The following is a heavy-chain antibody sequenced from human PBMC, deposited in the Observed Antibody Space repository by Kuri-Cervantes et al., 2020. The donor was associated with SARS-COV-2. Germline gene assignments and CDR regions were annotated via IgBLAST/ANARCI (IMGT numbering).Heavy chain of an antibody. V-gene: IGHV3-74*01. CDR2: INSDGSST. CDR1: GGSISSYY. D-gene: IGHD3-10*01. J-gene: IGHJ3*02. Sequence: GESLKISCTVSGGSISSYYWSWIRQPPGKGLVWVSRINSDGSSTSYADSVKGRFTISRDNAKNTLYLQMNSLRAEDTAVYYSARDEELYGSGLMGAFDIWGQGTMVTVSS. CDR3: ARDEELYGSGLMGAFDI.